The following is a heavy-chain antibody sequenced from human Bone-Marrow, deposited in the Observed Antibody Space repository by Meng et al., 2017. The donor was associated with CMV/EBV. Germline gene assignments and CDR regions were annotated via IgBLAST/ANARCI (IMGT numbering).Heavy chain of an antibody. CDR2: ISYDGGTK. CDR1: GFTFSRYA. D-gene: IGHD2-21*01. J-gene: IGHJ4*02. V-gene: IGHV3-30-3*01. CDR3: ARSGTSFDACGGDCYRGPDY. Sequence: GSSLNISCAASGFTFSRYAMHWVRQAPGKVLELVSVISYDGGTKYYADSVQGRFTHSRDNSENTLFLQMNSLRLEDTAVYFGARSGTSFDACGGDCYRGPDYWGQGTLVTVSS.